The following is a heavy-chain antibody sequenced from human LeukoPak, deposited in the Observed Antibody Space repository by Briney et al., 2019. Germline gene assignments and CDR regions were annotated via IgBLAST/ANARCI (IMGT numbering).Heavy chain of an antibody. CDR1: EFTFSDYY. D-gene: IGHD3-10*01. CDR3: ARDGSGSYSAPFDY. V-gene: IGHV3-11*04. CDR2: IVSSGSVK. Sequence: GGSLRLSCTVSEFTFSDYYMSWIRQAPGKGLEWVSYIVSSGSVKYYADSVKGRFTISRDNAKNSLYLQMNSLRAEDTAVYYCARDGSGSYSAPFDYWGQGTLVTVSS. J-gene: IGHJ4*02.